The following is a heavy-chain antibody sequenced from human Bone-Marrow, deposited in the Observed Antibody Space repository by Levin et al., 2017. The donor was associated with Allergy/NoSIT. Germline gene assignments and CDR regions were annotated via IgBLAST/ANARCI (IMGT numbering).Heavy chain of an antibody. CDR2: INAGDITT. CDR3: ARGRSGSSYDAFDI. CDR1: GYTFTAYP. V-gene: IGHV1-3*01. D-gene: IGHD1-26*01. J-gene: IGHJ3*02. Sequence: ASVKVSCKASGYTFTAYPVHWVRQAPGQRLEWMGCINAGDITTKYSQIFQDIVTISRDTSASTAYMELNRLTSEDTAVYYCARGRSGSSYDAFDIWGQGTMVSVSS.